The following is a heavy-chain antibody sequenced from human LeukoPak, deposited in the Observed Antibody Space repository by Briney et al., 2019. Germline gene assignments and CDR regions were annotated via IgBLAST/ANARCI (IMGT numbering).Heavy chain of an antibody. V-gene: IGHV1-46*01. CDR3: ARYPNAYNWNDPSPYYYYGMDV. CDR2: INPSGGST. CDR1: GYTFTSYY. Sequence: ASVKVSCKASGYTFTSYYMHWVRQAPGQGLEWMGIINPSGGSTSYAQKFQGRVTMTRDTSTSTVYMELSSLRSEDTAVYYCARYPNAYNWNDPSPYYYYGMDVWGQGTTVTVSS. D-gene: IGHD1-1*01. J-gene: IGHJ6*02.